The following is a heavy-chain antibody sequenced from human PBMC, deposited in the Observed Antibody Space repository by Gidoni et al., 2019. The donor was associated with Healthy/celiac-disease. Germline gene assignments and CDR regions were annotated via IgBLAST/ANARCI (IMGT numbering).Heavy chain of an antibody. CDR2: INIDGSRT. Sequence: EVQLVESGGHLVQPGGSLRLACASSGFTFTDYWMHWVRQVPGKGLLWVSHINIDGSRTDYADSVKGRFTISRDNAKNTVYLQMNSLRVDDTAVYFCVRAIGGIQGSGFWGQGTLVTVSS. CDR3: VRAIGGIQGSGF. V-gene: IGHV3-74*01. CDR1: GFTFTDYW. J-gene: IGHJ4*02. D-gene: IGHD1-1*01.